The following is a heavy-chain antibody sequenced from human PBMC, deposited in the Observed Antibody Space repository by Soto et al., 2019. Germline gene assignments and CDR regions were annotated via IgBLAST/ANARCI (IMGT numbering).Heavy chain of an antibody. CDR1: GFTFGSYG. J-gene: IGHJ3*02. CDR2: ISYDGSNK. CDR3: AKSADWYHAMIAFDI. Sequence: QVQLVESGGGVVQPGRSLGLSCAASGFTFGSYGMNWVRQAPGKGLEWVALISYDGSNKYYGDSVKGRFTISRDNSKNTLYLHMNSLRGEDTAVYYCAKSADWYHAMIAFDIWGQGTMVTVSS. D-gene: IGHD3-9*01. V-gene: IGHV3-30*18.